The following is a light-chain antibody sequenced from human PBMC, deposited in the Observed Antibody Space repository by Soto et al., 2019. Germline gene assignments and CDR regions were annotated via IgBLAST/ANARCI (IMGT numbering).Light chain of an antibody. V-gene: IGKV3-20*01. CDR2: GAS. J-gene: IGKJ1*01. Sequence: EIVFTQSPCTLSLSPGERATLSCRASQSVSSSHLAWYQQKPGQAPRLLIYGASSRATGIPGRFSGSGSGTDFTLTITSLEPEDFAFYYCHQRQRWPRTFGQGTKVDI. CDR3: HQRQRWPRT. CDR1: QSVSSSH.